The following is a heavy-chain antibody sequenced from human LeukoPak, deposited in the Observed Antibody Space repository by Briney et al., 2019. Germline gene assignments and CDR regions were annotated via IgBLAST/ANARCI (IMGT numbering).Heavy chain of an antibody. V-gene: IGHV3-48*04. Sequence: GGSLRLSCAASGFTFSSYSMNWVRQAPGKGLEWVSYISSSSSTIYYADSVKGRFTISRDNAKNSLYLQMNSLRAEDTAVYYCARVGSSWYKAFDYWGQGTLVTVSS. CDR1: GFTFSSYS. CDR3: ARVGSSWYKAFDY. J-gene: IGHJ4*02. D-gene: IGHD6-13*01. CDR2: ISSSSSTI.